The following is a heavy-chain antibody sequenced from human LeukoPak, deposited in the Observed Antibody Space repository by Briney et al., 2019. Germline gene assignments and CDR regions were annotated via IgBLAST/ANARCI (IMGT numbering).Heavy chain of an antibody. CDR1: GFTFDNYA. CDR3: AKGRYCSDGSCNLYWYLDL. J-gene: IGHJ2*01. V-gene: IGHV3-9*01. CDR2: ISWNSDSI. D-gene: IGHD2-15*01. Sequence: PGRSLRLSCAASGFTFDNYAMQWVRQAPGKGLEWVSGISWNSDSIGYADSVKGRFTISRDNSKNSLYLQMNSLRPEDTALYYCAKGRYCSDGSCNLYWYLDLWGRGTLVTVSS.